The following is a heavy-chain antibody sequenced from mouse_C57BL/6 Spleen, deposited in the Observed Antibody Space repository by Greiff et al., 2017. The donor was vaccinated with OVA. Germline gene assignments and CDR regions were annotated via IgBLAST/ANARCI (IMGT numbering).Heavy chain of an antibody. CDR1: GYTFTSYW. J-gene: IGHJ1*03. CDR3: ARGYTGCFDD. Sequence: QVQLQQSGAELVRPGSSVKLSCKASGYTFTSYWMPWVKQRPIPGLEWIGNIDPSDSETNYNQKFKDKATLTVDKSSSTAYMQLSSLTSEDSAVYYCARGYTGCFDDWGTGTTVTVSS. D-gene: IGHD2-14*01. V-gene: IGHV1-52*01. CDR2: IDPSDSET.